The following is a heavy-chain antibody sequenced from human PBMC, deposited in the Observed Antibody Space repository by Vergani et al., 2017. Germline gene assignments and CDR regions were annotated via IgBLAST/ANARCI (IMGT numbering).Heavy chain of an antibody. D-gene: IGHD1-26*01. V-gene: IGHV4-39*01. J-gene: IGHJ4*02. Sequence: QLQLQESGPGLVKPSETLSLTCTVSGGSISSSSYYWGWIRQPPGKGLEWIGSIYYSGSTYYNPSLKSRVTIYVDTSKNQFSLKLSSVTAADTAVYYCAGYSGSTYYFDYWGQGTLVTVSS. CDR2: IYYSGST. CDR1: GGSISSSSYY. CDR3: AGYSGSTYYFDY.